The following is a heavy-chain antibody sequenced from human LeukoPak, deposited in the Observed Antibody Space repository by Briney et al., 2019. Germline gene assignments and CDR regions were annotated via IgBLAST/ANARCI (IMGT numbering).Heavy chain of an antibody. CDR2: ISYDGSNK. J-gene: IGHJ4*02. D-gene: IGHD2-2*01. CDR3: ARDRCSSTSCYGDY. Sequence: GRSLRLSCAASGFTFSSYAMHWVRQAPGKGLEWVAVISYDGSNKYYVDSVKGRFTISRDNSKNTLYLQMNSLRAEDTAVYYCARDRCSSTSCYGDYWGQGTLVTVSS. CDR1: GFTFSSYA. V-gene: IGHV3-30*04.